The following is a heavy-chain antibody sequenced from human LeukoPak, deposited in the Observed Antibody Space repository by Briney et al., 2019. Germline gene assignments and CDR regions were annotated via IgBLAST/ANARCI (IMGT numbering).Heavy chain of an antibody. Sequence: PSETLSLTCTVSGGSISSYYWSWIRQPPGKGLEWIGYIYYSGSTNYNPSLKSRVTISVDTSKNQFSLKLSSVTAADTAVYYCARHIREHFDWSLDYWGQGTLVTVSP. CDR2: IYYSGST. J-gene: IGHJ4*02. CDR3: ARHIREHFDWSLDY. D-gene: IGHD3-9*01. V-gene: IGHV4-59*08. CDR1: GGSISSYY.